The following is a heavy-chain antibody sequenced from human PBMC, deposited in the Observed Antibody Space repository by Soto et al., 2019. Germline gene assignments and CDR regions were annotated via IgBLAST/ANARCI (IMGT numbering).Heavy chain of an antibody. CDR1: GYTFTSYD. CDR2: MNPNSGNT. D-gene: IGHD6-13*01. CDR3: ARGWRGIAAAGRVNWFDP. V-gene: IGHV1-8*01. J-gene: IGHJ5*02. Sequence: QVQLVQSGAEVKKPGASVKVSCKASGYTFTSYDINWVRQATGQGLEWMGWMNPNSGNTGYAQKFQGRVTMTRNNSISTAYMELSSLRSEDTAVYYCARGWRGIAAAGRVNWFDPWGQGTLVTVSS.